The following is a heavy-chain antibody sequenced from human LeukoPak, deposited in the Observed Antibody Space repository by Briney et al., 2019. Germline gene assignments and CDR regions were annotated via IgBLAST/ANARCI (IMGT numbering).Heavy chain of an antibody. CDR2: ISNSGGST. CDR3: ARRYYGSGSYQIDY. J-gene: IGHJ4*02. Sequence: GGSLRLSCAASGFTFSSYAMHWVRQAPGKGPEYVSAISNSGGSTYYANSVRGRFTISRDNSKNTLYLQMGSLRAEDMAVYYCARRYYGSGSYQIDYWGQGTLVTVSS. CDR1: GFTFSSYA. D-gene: IGHD3-10*01. V-gene: IGHV3-64*01.